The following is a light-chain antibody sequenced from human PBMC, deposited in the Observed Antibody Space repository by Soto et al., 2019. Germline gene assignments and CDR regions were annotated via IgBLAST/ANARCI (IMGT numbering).Light chain of an antibody. CDR1: QSISSW. CDR3: QQYNSQWT. V-gene: IGKV1-5*03. J-gene: IGKJ1*01. Sequence: VHMTQSPSTLSASVGHRVTIACRASQSISSWLAWYQQKPGRAPKLLIYKASSLESGVPSRFSGGGSGTEFTLTISSLKPDDFATYYCQQYNSQWTFGQGTKVDIK. CDR2: KAS.